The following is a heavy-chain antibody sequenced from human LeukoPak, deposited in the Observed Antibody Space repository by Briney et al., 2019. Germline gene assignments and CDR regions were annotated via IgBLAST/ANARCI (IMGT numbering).Heavy chain of an antibody. V-gene: IGHV4-30-4*01. D-gene: IGHD3-10*01. J-gene: IGHJ6*04. CDR1: GGSISSGDYY. CDR3: ARALTGGSGTYYYYYGMDV. CDR2: IYYSGST. Sequence: SQTLSLTCTVSGGSISSGDYYWSWIRQPPGKGLEWIGYIYYSGSTYYNPSLKSRVTISVDTSKNQFSLKLSSVTAADTAVYYCARALTGGSGTYYYYYGMDVWGKGTTVTVSS.